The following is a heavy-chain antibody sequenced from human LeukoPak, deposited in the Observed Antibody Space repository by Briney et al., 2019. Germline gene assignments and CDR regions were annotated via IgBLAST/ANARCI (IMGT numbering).Heavy chain of an antibody. V-gene: IGHV3-23*01. D-gene: IGHD1-26*01. Sequence: GGSLRLSCAVSGFTFSSYAMTWVRQAPGKGLQWVSAVSGSGAHTFYADPVKGRFTISRDNSRDTLYLQMNSLRAEDTAIYIGAKDGGTYPYFLDVWGKGTTVIVSS. CDR2: VSGSGAHT. CDR3: AKDGGTYPYFLDV. CDR1: GFTFSSYA. J-gene: IGHJ6*03.